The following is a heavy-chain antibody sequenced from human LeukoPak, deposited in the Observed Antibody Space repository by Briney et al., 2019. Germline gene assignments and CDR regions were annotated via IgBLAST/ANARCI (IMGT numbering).Heavy chain of an antibody. CDR1: GFTFSSYA. Sequence: GGSLRLSCAASGFTFSSYAMSWVRQAPGEGLEWVSAISGSGGSTYYADSVKGRFTISRDNSKNTLYLQMNSLRAEDTAVYYCARGGYYYYDSSGYFDYWGQGTLVTVSS. V-gene: IGHV3-23*01. CDR2: ISGSGGST. CDR3: ARGGYYYYDSSGYFDY. D-gene: IGHD3-22*01. J-gene: IGHJ4*02.